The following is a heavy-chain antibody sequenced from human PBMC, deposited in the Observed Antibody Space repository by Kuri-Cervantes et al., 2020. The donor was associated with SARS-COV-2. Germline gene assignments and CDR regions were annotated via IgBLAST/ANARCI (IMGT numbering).Heavy chain of an antibody. V-gene: IGHV3-7*03. CDR3: ARAPLRLRWFDY. CDR2: IKQDGSEK. CDR1: GFTFSSYG. Sequence: GGSLRLSYAASGFTFSSYGMHWVRQAPGKGLEWVANIKQDGSEKYYVDSVKGRFTISRDDAKNSLYLQMNGLRTEDTAVYYCARAPLRLRWFDYWGQGALVTVSS. J-gene: IGHJ4*02. D-gene: IGHD4-23*01.